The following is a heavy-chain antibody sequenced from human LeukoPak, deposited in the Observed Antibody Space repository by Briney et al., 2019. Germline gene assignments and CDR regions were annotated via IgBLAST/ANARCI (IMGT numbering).Heavy chain of an antibody. Sequence: ASVTVSCKASGYTFTSYGISWVRQAPGQGLEWMGWISAYNGNTNYAQKLQGRVTMTTDTSTSTAYMELRSLRSDDTAVYYCARDSASNPHYYYGMDVWGQGTTVTVSS. CDR3: ARDSASNPHYYYGMDV. CDR1: GYTFTSYG. J-gene: IGHJ6*02. V-gene: IGHV1-18*01. CDR2: ISAYNGNT.